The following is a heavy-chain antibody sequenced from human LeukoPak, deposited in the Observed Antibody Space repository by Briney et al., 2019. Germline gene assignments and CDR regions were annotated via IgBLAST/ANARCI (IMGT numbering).Heavy chain of an antibody. D-gene: IGHD4/OR15-4a*01. Sequence: PSETLSLTCAVYGGSFSGYYWSWIRQPPGKGLEWIGYIYCSGSTNYNPSLKSRVTISIDTPKNQFSLKLSSVTAADTAVYYCARRVQDTFDIWGQGTMVTLSS. CDR1: GGSFSGYY. V-gene: IGHV4-59*08. J-gene: IGHJ3*02. CDR2: IYCSGST. CDR3: ARRVQDTFDI.